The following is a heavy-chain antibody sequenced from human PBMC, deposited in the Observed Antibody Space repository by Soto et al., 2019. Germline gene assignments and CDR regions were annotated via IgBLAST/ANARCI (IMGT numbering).Heavy chain of an antibody. Sequence: EVQLLESGGGLVQPGGSLRLSCVGSGVVFSSYTMTWVRQAPGKGMEWVSSVSATSENTYYADSVRGRFTISRDNSKNTLFLQINSLTAEDTAMYYCAKARDQQWVRLPFDYWGQGILVIVYS. CDR3: AKARDQQWVRLPFDY. D-gene: IGHD6-19*01. CDR2: VSATSENT. CDR1: GVVFSSYT. J-gene: IGHJ4*02. V-gene: IGHV3-23*01.